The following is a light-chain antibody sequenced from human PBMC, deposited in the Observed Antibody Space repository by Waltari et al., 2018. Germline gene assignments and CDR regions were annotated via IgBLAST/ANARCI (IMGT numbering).Light chain of an antibody. J-gene: IGKJ2*01. Sequence: EIVMTQSPATLSVSPGERATLSCRASQSVITSLAWYQKKRGQAPRLLVYDVSTRATEIPARFSGSGSGTEFTLTISSLQSEDFAVYYCQQYNNWQTFGQGTKLEMK. CDR2: DVS. CDR1: QSVITS. V-gene: IGKV3-15*01. CDR3: QQYNNWQT.